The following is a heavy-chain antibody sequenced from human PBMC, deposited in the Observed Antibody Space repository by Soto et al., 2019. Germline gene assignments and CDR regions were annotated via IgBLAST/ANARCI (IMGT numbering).Heavy chain of an antibody. J-gene: IGHJ5*02. Sequence: IRQPPGKGLEWIGSIYYSGSTYYSPSLKSRVTISVDTSKNQFSLKLSSVTAADTAVYYCARGFPLWFDPWGQGTLVTV. D-gene: IGHD3-16*02. CDR2: IYYSGST. CDR3: ARGFPLWFDP. V-gene: IGHV4-39*01.